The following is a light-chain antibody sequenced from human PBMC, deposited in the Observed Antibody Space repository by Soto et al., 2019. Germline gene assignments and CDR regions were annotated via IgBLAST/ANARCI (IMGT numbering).Light chain of an antibody. V-gene: IGKV3-11*01. CDR1: QTVRNY. CDR2: DAF. Sequence: EIVLTQSQATLSLSPGERATLSCMASQTVRNYFAWYQQKPGQAPRLLIYDAFNRATGVPARFSGSGSGTNFTLTISSLEPEDFAVYYCQHRANWPLTFGGGTKVDIK. CDR3: QHRANWPLT. J-gene: IGKJ4*01.